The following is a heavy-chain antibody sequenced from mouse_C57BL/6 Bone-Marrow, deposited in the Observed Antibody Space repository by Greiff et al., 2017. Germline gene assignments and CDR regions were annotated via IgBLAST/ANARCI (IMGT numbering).Heavy chain of an antibody. J-gene: IGHJ1*03. D-gene: IGHD2-3*01. CDR1: GYTFTSYG. CDR3: ARYDGYWYFDV. Sequence: QVHVKQSGAELARPGASVKLSCKASGYTFTSYGISWVKQRTGPGLEWIGEIYPRSGNTYYNEKFKGKATLTADKSSSTAYMELRSLTSEDSAVYFCARYDGYWYFDVWGTGTTVTVSS. CDR2: IYPRSGNT. V-gene: IGHV1-81*01.